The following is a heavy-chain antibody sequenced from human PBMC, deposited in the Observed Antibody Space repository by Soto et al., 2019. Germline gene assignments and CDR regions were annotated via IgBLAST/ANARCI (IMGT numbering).Heavy chain of an antibody. CDR2: ISVYNGNT. Sequence: GAAVTVSCKASGYTFTSYGISWLRPAAGQGLEWMGWISVYNGNTKYAQKLQRRVTMTTDTSTSTAYMELRSLRSDDTAVYYCARDFLRAANNWFDPWGQGTLVTVSS. CDR3: ARDFLRAANNWFDP. CDR1: GYTFTSYG. J-gene: IGHJ5*02. D-gene: IGHD3-10*01. V-gene: IGHV1-18*01.